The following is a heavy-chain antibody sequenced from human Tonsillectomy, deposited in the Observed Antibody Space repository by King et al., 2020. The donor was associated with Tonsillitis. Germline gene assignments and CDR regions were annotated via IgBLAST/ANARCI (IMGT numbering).Heavy chain of an antibody. J-gene: IGHJ4*02. Sequence: TLKESGPTLVKPTQTLTLTCTFSGFSLSTSEVGVAWIRQPPGQALEWLALIYWPDDKRYSPSLKSRLTITKGTSKNQVVLTMTNMDPVDTATYYCVHKVRDSSGYLFWGQGTLVTVSS. V-gene: IGHV2-5*01. CDR1: GFSLSTSEVG. D-gene: IGHD3-22*01. CDR2: IYWPDDK. CDR3: VHKVRDSSGYLF.